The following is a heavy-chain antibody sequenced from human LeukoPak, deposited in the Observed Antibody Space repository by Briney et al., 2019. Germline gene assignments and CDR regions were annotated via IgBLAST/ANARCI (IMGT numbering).Heavy chain of an antibody. V-gene: IGHV4-34*01. CDR1: GGSFSGYY. Sequence: PSEILSLTCAVYGGSFSGYYWSWLRQPPGKGLEWIGEINHSGSTNYNPSLKSRVTISVDTSKNQFSLKLSSVTAADTAVYYCARAAHGIAARPPTYNWFDPWGQGTLVTVSS. CDR2: INHSGST. CDR3: ARAAHGIAARPPTYNWFDP. D-gene: IGHD6-6*01. J-gene: IGHJ5*02.